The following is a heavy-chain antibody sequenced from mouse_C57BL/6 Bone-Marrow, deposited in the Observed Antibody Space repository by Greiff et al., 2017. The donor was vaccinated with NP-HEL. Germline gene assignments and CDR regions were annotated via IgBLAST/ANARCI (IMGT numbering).Heavy chain of an antibody. CDR3: APYYYEGFAY. CDR2: IYPGDGDT. CDR1: GYAFSSSW. J-gene: IGHJ3*01. D-gene: IGHD1-1*01. V-gene: IGHV1-82*01. Sequence: QVQLQQSGPELVKPGASVKISCKASGYAFSSSWMNWVKQRPGKGLEWIGRIYPGDGDTNYNGKFKGKATLTADKSSSTAYMQLSSLTSEDSAVYFCAPYYYEGFAYWGQGTLVTVSA.